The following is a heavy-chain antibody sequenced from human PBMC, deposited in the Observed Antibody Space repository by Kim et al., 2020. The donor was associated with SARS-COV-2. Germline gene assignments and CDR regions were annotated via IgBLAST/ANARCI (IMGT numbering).Heavy chain of an antibody. CDR3: AKDVRWQWLVWYFDL. V-gene: IGHV3-23*01. D-gene: IGHD6-19*01. CDR2: ISGSGGST. CDR1: GFTFSSYA. J-gene: IGHJ2*01. Sequence: GGSLRLSCAASGFTFSSYAMSWVRQAPGKGLEWVSAISGSGGSTYYADSVKGRFTISRDNSKNTLYLQMNSLRAEDTAVYYCAKDVRWQWLVWYFDLWGRGTLVTVSS.